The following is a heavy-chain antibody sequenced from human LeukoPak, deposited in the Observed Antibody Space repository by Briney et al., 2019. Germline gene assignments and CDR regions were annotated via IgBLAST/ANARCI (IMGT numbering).Heavy chain of an antibody. CDR3: ARDGGGGGQLDY. CDR1: GFTFSSYA. V-gene: IGHV3-30-3*01. J-gene: IGHJ4*02. Sequence: GGSLRLSCAASGFTFSSYAMHWVRQAPGKGLEWVAVISYDGSNKYYADSVKGRFTISRDNSKNTLYLQMNSLRAEDTAVYYCARDGGGGGQLDYWGQGTLVTVSS. CDR2: ISYDGSNK. D-gene: IGHD1-1*01.